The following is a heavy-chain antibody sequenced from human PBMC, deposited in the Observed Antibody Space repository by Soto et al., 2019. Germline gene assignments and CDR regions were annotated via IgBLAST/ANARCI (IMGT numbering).Heavy chain of an antibody. CDR1: GGSISSYY. CDR3: ARSTNRRNYYYYGMDV. Sequence: SETLSLTCTVSGGSISSYYWSWIRQPPGKGPEWIGYIYYSGSTNYNPSLKSRVTISVDTSKNQFSLKLSSVTAADTAVYYCARSTNRRNYYYYGMDVWGQGTTVTVSS. J-gene: IGHJ6*02. CDR2: IYYSGST. D-gene: IGHD2-8*01. V-gene: IGHV4-59*01.